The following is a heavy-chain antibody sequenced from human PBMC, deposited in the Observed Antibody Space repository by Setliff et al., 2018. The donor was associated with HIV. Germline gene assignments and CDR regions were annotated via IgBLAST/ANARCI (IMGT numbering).Heavy chain of an antibody. CDR3: TTHQATLDIVATSQIPGLFNI. Sequence: GGSLRLSCAVSGFTFSNAWMSWVRQAPGKGLEWVGRIKSKTDGGTTDYAAPVKGRFTISRDDSKNTLYLQMNSLKTEDTAVYYCTTHQATLDIVATSQIPGLFNIWGQGTMVTVSS. V-gene: IGHV3-15*01. CDR1: GFTFSNAW. CDR2: IKSKTDGGTT. J-gene: IGHJ3*02. D-gene: IGHD5-12*01.